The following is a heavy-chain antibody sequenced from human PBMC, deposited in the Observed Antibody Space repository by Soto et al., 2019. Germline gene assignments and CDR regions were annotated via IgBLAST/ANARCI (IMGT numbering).Heavy chain of an antibody. Sequence: SVKVSCKASGVSFSGYGVSWVRQAPGQGLEWMGGVIPIFGTTEYAQKFQDRVALSADESMRTAYMQLSGLTSEDTAVYFCATNPMIAVLKTTFDLWGQGTVVTVSS. J-gene: IGHJ3*01. CDR2: VIPIFGTT. CDR1: GVSFSGYG. D-gene: IGHD3-22*01. CDR3: ATNPMIAVLKTTFDL. V-gene: IGHV1-69*13.